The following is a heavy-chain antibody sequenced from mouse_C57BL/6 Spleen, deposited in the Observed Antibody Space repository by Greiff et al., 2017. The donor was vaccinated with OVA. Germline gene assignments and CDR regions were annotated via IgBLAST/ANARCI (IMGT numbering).Heavy chain of an antibody. D-gene: IGHD1-1*01. V-gene: IGHV1-82*01. Sequence: VQLQQSGPELVKPGASVKISCKASGYAFSSSWMNWVKQRPGKGLEWIGRIYPGDGDTNYNGKFKGKATLTADKSSSTAYMQLSSLTSEDSAVYFCAKSFTTVVATGDYWGQGTTLTVSS. CDR1: GYAFSSSW. CDR2: IYPGDGDT. CDR3: AKSFTTVVATGDY. J-gene: IGHJ2*01.